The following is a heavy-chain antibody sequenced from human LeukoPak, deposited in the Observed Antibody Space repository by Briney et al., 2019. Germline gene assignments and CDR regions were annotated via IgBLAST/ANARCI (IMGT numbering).Heavy chain of an antibody. J-gene: IGHJ4*02. Sequence: SETLSLTCAVYGGSFSGYYWSWIRQPPGKGRDWIGEINHSGSTNYNPSLKSRVTISVDTSKNQFSLKLSSVTAADTAVYYCASGGKGRWLQSYYFDYWGQGTLVTVSS. CDR3: ASGGKGRWLQSYYFDY. CDR2: INHSGST. V-gene: IGHV4-34*01. CDR1: GGSFSGYY. D-gene: IGHD5-24*01.